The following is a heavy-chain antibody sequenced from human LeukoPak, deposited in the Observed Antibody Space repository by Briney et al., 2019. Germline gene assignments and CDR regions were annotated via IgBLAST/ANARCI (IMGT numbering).Heavy chain of an antibody. D-gene: IGHD4-17*01. CDR2: ISSSSSYI. V-gene: IGHV3-11*06. CDR1: GFTFSDYY. J-gene: IGHJ5*02. CDR3: ASNPAVRRWFDP. Sequence: GGSLRPSCAASGFTFSDYYMNWIRQAPGKGLEWVSYISSSSSYINYADSVKGRFTISRDNAKNSLYLQMNSLRAEDTAVYYCASNPAVRRWFDPWGQGTLVTVSS.